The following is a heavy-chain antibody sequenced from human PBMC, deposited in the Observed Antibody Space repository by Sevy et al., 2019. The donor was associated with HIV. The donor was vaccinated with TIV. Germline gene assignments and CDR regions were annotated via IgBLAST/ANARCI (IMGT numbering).Heavy chain of an antibody. D-gene: IGHD2-15*01. Sequence: QSQTLSLTCTVSGVSISSYYWSWIRQPPGKGLEWIGYMYYSGRTNYNPSLKSRVTISGDTSKNQFSLKLSSVTAADTAVYYCARCSPEHYYGMDVWGQWTTVTVSS. V-gene: IGHV4-59*01. CDR1: GVSISSYY. CDR2: MYYSGRT. CDR3: ARCSPEHYYGMDV. J-gene: IGHJ6*02.